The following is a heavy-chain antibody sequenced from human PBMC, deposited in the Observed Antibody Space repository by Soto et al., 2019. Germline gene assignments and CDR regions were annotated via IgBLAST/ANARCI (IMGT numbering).Heavy chain of an antibody. V-gene: IGHV5-51*01. CDR2: IYPGDSDT. J-gene: IGHJ6*03. CDR3: ARQTSSTTGHYYYYMDV. Sequence: PGESLKISCKGSGYSFTSYWIGWVRQMPGKGLEWMGIIYPGDSDTRYSPSFQGQVTISADKSISTAYLQWSSLKASDTAMYYCARQTSSTTGHYYYYMDVWGKGTTVTVSS. D-gene: IGHD2-2*01. CDR1: GYSFTSYW.